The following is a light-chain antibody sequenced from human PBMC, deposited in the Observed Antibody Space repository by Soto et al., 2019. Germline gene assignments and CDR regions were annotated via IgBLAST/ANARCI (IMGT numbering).Light chain of an antibody. Sequence: DLQMTQSPSSLSASVGDRVTITCQASQDISNYLNWYQQKPGKAPKLLLYDASNLETGVPSRFSGSRAGTDFTFTISSLQPEDIATDYCQQYDNLPQYTFGQGTKLEIK. CDR3: QQYDNLPQYT. CDR1: QDISNY. V-gene: IGKV1-33*01. CDR2: DAS. J-gene: IGKJ2*01.